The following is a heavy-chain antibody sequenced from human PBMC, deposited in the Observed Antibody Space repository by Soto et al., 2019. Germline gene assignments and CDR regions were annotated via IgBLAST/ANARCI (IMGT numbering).Heavy chain of an antibody. Sequence: EVQLLESGGGSVQPGGSLRLSCAASRFTFNNYAMSWVRQAPGKGLEWVSAINGSGAKTLYADSVKGRFTTSRDNSRNTVYLQMNSLRGEDTAIYYCAKNLWFGELSPFDYWGQGILVTVSS. CDR2: INGSGAKT. CDR1: RFTFNNYA. CDR3: AKNLWFGELSPFDY. V-gene: IGHV3-23*01. D-gene: IGHD3-10*01. J-gene: IGHJ4*02.